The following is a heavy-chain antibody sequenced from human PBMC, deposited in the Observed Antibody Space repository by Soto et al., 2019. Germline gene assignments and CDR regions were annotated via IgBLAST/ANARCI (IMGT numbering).Heavy chain of an antibody. CDR1: GGPFSGYY. J-gene: IGHJ5*02. Sequence: PSETLSLTCAVYGGPFSGYYWSWIRQPPGKGLEWIGEINHSGSTNYNPSLKSRVTISVDTSKNQFSLKLSSVTAADTAVYYCARGRAPRFDPWGQGTLVTFSS. CDR3: ARGRAPRFDP. CDR2: INHSGST. V-gene: IGHV4-34*01.